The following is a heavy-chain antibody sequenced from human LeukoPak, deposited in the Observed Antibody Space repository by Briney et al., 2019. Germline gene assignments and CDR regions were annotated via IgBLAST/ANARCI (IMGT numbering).Heavy chain of an antibody. J-gene: IGHJ5*02. Sequence: PSETLSLTCNVSGYSISSGYYWGWIRQPPGKGLEWIGSIYHSGSTYCNPSLKSRVTISVDTSKNQFSLKLSSVTAADTAVYYCARIYVAVWNVEANWFDPWGQGTLVTVSS. V-gene: IGHV4-38-2*02. CDR1: GYSISSGYY. CDR3: ARIYVAVWNVEANWFDP. D-gene: IGHD1-1*01. CDR2: IYHSGST.